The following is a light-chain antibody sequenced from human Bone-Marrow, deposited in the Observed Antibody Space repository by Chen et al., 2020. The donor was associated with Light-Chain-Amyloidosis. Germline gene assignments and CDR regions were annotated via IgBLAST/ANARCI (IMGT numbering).Light chain of an antibody. CDR3: QSYDIAKV. V-gene: IGLV6-57*01. CDR2: EDN. J-gene: IGLJ2*01. Sequence: NFVLLQPHSVSESPGKTVTLSCTRSCGYIASNYVHWYQQRPGRSPTPVSYEDNQRTSGVPDRFSGSIDRSSNSASLTISGLKTEDEGYYCCQSYDIAKVFGGGTKVTVL. CDR1: CGYIASNY.